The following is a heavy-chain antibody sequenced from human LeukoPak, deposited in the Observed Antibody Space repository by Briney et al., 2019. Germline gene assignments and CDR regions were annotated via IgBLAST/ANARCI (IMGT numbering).Heavy chain of an antibody. Sequence: SVKVSCKASGGTFSGYAISWVRQAPGQGLEWMGGIIPIFGTANYAQKFQGRVTITADKSTSTAYMELSSLRSEDTAVYYCARGGDTAMVKPWFDPWGQGTLVTVSS. D-gene: IGHD5-18*01. CDR2: IIPIFGTA. CDR3: ARGGDTAMVKPWFDP. V-gene: IGHV1-69*06. CDR1: GGTFSGYA. J-gene: IGHJ5*02.